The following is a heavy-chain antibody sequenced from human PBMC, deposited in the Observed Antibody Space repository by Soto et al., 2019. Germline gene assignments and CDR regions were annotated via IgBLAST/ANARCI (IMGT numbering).Heavy chain of an antibody. D-gene: IGHD4-17*01. Sequence: QITLKESGPTLVKPTQTLTLTCTFSGFSLNTRGVGVGWIRQPPGKALEWLALLYWGDDKRYSPSLNSRITITKDPSKNQVVLTMTSMEHVDTATYCCAYVGLTVPYFEYWGQGTRVTVSS. CDR3: AYVGLTVPYFEY. V-gene: IGHV2-5*02. CDR1: GFSLNTRGVG. CDR2: LYWGDDK. J-gene: IGHJ4*02.